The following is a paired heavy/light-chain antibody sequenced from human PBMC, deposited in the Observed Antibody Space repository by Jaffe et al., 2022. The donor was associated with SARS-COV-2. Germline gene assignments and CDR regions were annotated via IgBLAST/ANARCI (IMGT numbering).Light chain of an antibody. V-gene: IGLV2-23*03. CDR1: SSDIGSHDL. CDR3: CSYVGSHTFGL. J-gene: IGLJ3*02. Sequence: QSALTQPASVSGSPGQSIAISCTGTSSDIGSHDLLSWYQQHPGKAPRLIIYEGNKRPSGVSTRFSGSKADNTASLTISGLQAEDEADYFCCSYVGSHTFGLFGGGTKLTVL. CDR2: EGN.
Heavy chain of an antibody. CDR1: GGSIKSGSDH. V-gene: IGHV4-39*01. CDR3: ARHLWHSKWYFDV. D-gene: IGHD2-15*01. Sequence: QLQLQESGPGLVEPSETLSLTCTVSGGSIKSGSDHWGWIRRPPGKGLEWIGSICFTENTEYYGPSLRSRVTISGDTSKNQFSLKLNSVTAADTAIYYCARHLWHSKWYFDVWGRGTPITVSS. CDR2: ICFTENTE. J-gene: IGHJ2*01.